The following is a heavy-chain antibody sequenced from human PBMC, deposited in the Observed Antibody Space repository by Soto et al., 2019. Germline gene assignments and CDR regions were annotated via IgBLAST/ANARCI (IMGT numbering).Heavy chain of an antibody. J-gene: IGHJ4*02. CDR1: GGSFSGYY. Sequence: QVHLQQWGAGLLKPSETLSLTCAVYGGSFSGYYWSWIRQPPGMGLEWLGEINPSGSPSCSPSLKSRVTISVDTSKNHLSLNLSSATAADTAVYYCARGRDGGAAVWGQGTLVTVSS. CDR2: INPSGSP. V-gene: IGHV4-34*01. CDR3: ARGRDGGAAV. D-gene: IGHD4-17*01.